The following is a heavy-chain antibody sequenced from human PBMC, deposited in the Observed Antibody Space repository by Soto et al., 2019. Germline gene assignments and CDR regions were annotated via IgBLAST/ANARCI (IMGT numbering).Heavy chain of an antibody. D-gene: IGHD5-12*01. CDR2: IVPIVDTA. CDR3: AKDHDEDFGYDLDYFDY. Sequence: GASVKVSCKTSGGTFSSYAISWVRQAPGQGLEWMGGIVPIVDTATYAQKFQGRVTITADESTSTAYMELSSLRAEDTAFYYCAKDHDEDFGYDLDYFDYWGQGTLVTVSS. V-gene: IGHV1-69*13. CDR1: GGTFSSYA. J-gene: IGHJ4*02.